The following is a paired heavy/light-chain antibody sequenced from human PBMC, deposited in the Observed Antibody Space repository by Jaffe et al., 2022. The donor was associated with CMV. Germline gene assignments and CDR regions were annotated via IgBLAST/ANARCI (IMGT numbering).Light chain of an antibody. CDR2: GAS. Sequence: EIVMTQSPATLSVSPGERATLSCGASQNVSINLAWYQLKRGQAPRLLIFGASTRPTSIPGRFSGSGSGTEFTLTISSLQSEDFADYYCQQYKKWPFTSGPGTKVDIK. CDR1: QNVSIN. V-gene: IGKV3-15*01. CDR3: QQYKKWPFT. J-gene: IGKJ3*01.
Heavy chain of an antibody. CDR2: ISYGGKNI. D-gene: IGHD3-16*01. J-gene: IGHJ3*02. V-gene: IGHV3-11*01. CDR1: GFTFSDYY. CDR3: ARDRMYYYSTDTSLPEGAFDI. Sequence: QEQLVESGGGLVKPGGSLRLSCAASGFTFSDYYMTWIRRAPGRGLEWVSYISYGGKNIYYAESVKGRFTTSRDNARNSVYLQMNSLRPEDTAVYYCARDRMYYYSTDTSLPEGAFDIWGQGTMVTVSS.